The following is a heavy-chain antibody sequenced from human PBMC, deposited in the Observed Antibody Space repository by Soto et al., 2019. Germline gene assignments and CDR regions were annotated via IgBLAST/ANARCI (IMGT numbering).Heavy chain of an antibody. V-gene: IGHV1-46*02. D-gene: IGHD1-1*01. Sequence: QVQLVQSGAEVKKPEASVKVSCKISGYIFNSRNMHWVRQAPGYGLEWMVIINPSGGDTIYAQGFQGRVTVTSDTSTNTVYTELSALRFEDTAVYFCARDRGGTDWENEVLDFWSQGTKVTVSS. CDR2: INPSGGDT. CDR1: GYIFNSRN. CDR3: ARDRGGTDWENEVLDF. J-gene: IGHJ3*01.